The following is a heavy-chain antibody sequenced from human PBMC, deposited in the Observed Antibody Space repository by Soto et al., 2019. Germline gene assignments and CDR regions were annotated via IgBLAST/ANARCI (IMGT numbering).Heavy chain of an antibody. CDR2: IWSDGNNK. J-gene: IGHJ4*02. CDR3: ARVLRGFLEWFGADY. V-gene: IGHV3-33*01. D-gene: IGHD3-3*01. CDR1: GFSFMSYD. Sequence: QVHLVESGGGVVQPGRSLRLSCTASGFSFMSYDMHWVRQAPGRGLEWVAVIWSDGNNKYYADSVEGRFTISRDNSNNTLYLQMNSLRAEDTAVYYCARVLRGFLEWFGADYWGQGILVTVSS.